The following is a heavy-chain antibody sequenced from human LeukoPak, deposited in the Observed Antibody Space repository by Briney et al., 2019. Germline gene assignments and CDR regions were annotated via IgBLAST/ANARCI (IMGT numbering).Heavy chain of an antibody. J-gene: IGHJ5*02. V-gene: IGHV1-2*02. CDR3: AREKTGVVVAANNWFDP. D-gene: IGHD2-15*01. Sequence: ASVKVSCKASGYTFTGYYMHWVRQAPGQGLEWMGWINPNSGGTNYAQKFQGRVTMTRDTSISTAYMELSRLRSDDTAVYYCAREKTGVVVAANNWFDPWGQGTLVTVSS. CDR2: INPNSGGT. CDR1: GYTFTGYY.